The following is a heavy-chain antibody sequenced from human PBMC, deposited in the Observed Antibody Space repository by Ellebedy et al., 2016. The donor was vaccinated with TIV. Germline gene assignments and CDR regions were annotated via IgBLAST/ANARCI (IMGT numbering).Heavy chain of an antibody. D-gene: IGHD5-24*01. V-gene: IGHV1-58*01. CDR2: IVVGSGNT. CDR3: AREGDGWPKSDY. J-gene: IGHJ4*02. CDR1: GFTFTSSA. Sequence: SVKVSXXASGFTFTSSAVQWVRQARGQRLEWIGWIVVGSGNTNYAQKFQERVTITRDTSTSTVYMELRSLRSDDTAVYYCAREGDGWPKSDYWGQGTLVTVSS.